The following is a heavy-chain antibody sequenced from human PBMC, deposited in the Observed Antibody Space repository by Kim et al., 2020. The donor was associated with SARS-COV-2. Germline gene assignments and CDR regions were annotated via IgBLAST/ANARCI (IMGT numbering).Heavy chain of an antibody. J-gene: IGHJ6*02. Sequence: SETLSLTCTVSGGSVSSGSYYWSWIRQPPGKGLEWIGYIYYSGSTNYNPSLKSRVTISVDTSKNQFSLKVSSVTAADTAVYYCAREIVGATGLFDYYYFDMDVWGQWTTVTVSS. CDR1: GGSVSSGSYY. D-gene: IGHD1-26*01. CDR3: AREIVGATGLFDYYYFDMDV. CDR2: IYYSGST. V-gene: IGHV4-61*01.